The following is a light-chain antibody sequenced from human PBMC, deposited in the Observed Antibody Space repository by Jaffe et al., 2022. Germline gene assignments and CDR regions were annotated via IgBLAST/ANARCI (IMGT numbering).Light chain of an antibody. V-gene: IGKV1-39*01. CDR2: AAS. CDR3: QQSYSTLERT. Sequence: DIQMTQSPSSLSASVGDRVTITCRASQSISSYLNWYQQKPGKAPKLLIYAASSLQSGVPSRFSGSGSGTDFTLTISSLQPEDFATYYCQQSYSTLERTFGQGTKVEIK. CDR1: QSISSY. J-gene: IGKJ1*01.